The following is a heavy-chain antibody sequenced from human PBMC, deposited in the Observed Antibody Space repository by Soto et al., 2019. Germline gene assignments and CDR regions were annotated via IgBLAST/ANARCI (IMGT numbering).Heavy chain of an antibody. J-gene: IGHJ5*02. Sequence: PGGSVTLSCAASGFTFSSYSMNWVRQAPGKGLEWVSSISSSSSYIYYADSVKGRFTISRDKAKNSLYLKMNSLRAEDTAVYYCARELQLTGTTSNCFDPWGQGTLVTVS. CDR1: GFTFSSYS. D-gene: IGHD1-7*01. V-gene: IGHV3-21*01. CDR3: ARELQLTGTTSNCFDP. CDR2: ISSSSSYI.